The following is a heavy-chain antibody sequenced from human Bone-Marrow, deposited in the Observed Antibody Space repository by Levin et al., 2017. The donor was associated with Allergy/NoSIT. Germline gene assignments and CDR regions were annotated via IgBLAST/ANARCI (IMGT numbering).Heavy chain of an antibody. CDR3: ARDLYYDFWF. CDR1: GFTFSSYW. V-gene: IGHV3-74*01. D-gene: IGHD3-3*01. Sequence: GGSLRLSCAASGFTFSSYWMHWVRQAPGKGLVWVSRINVDGSGTDYADSVKGRFTISRDNAKNTLYLQMNSLRADDTAVYYCARDLYYDFWFWGQGTLVTVSS. J-gene: IGHJ4*02. CDR2: INVDGSGT.